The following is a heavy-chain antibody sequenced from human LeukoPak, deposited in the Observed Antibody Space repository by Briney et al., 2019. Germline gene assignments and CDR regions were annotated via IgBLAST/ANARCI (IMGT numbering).Heavy chain of an antibody. CDR2: IYYGGST. CDR3: ARHGRGYSGNVVDY. CDR1: GGSISSSSYY. J-gene: IGHJ4*02. D-gene: IGHD5-12*01. Sequence: SETLSLTWTVSGGSISSSSYYWGWIRHPPGKWLEWIVSIYYGGSTYYNSSLKGRLTMSVGTSKNQFSLKLSSVTAAGTAVYYCARHGRGYSGNVVDYWGQGTLVIVSS. V-gene: IGHV4-39*01.